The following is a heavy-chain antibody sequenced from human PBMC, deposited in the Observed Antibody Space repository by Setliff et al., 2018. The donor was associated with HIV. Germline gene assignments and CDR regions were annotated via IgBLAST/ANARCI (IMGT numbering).Heavy chain of an antibody. CDR1: GFSFNNYY. CDR2: ISASGSTI. D-gene: IGHD1-1*01. J-gene: IGHJ4*02. Sequence: GESLKISCIASGFSFNNYYMSWVRQAPGKGLEWVAYISASGSTIYYTDSVKGRFTISRDNAKNSLYLQMNSLRAEDTAVYYCAREVRLRSWGQGTLVTVSS. V-gene: IGHV3-11*01. CDR3: AREVRLRS.